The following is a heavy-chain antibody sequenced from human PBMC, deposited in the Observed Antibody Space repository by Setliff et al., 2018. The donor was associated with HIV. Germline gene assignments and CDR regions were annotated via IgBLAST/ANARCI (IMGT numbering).Heavy chain of an antibody. V-gene: IGHV4-59*08. CDR1: GDSISRYY. CDR2: IANDGST. D-gene: IGHD3-10*01. Sequence: KTSETLSLTYNVSGDSISRYYWSWIRQPPGKGLEWIGYIANDGSTNYNPPLKSRLSISVDTSKDQVSLKLTSVTAADTAVYYCTRHLPVYYGSGVSYYFDYWGQGTLVTVSS. J-gene: IGHJ4*02. CDR3: TRHLPVYYGSGVSYYFDY.